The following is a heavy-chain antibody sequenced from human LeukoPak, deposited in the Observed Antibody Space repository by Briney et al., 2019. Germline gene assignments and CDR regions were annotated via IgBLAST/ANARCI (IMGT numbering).Heavy chain of an antibody. CDR2: INPNSGGT. CDR1: GYTFTGYY. D-gene: IGHD4-11*01. V-gene: IGHV1-2*02. Sequence: ASVKVSCKASGYTFTGYYMHWVRQAPGQGLEWMGWINPNSGGTNYAQKFQGRVTMTRDTSISTAYMELSRLRSDDTAVYYCARDRTVTTFDYYYYMDVWGKGTTVTISS. J-gene: IGHJ6*03. CDR3: ARDRTVTTFDYYYYMDV.